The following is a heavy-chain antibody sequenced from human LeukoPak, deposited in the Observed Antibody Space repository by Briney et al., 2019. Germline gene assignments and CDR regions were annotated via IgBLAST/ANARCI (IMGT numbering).Heavy chain of an antibody. CDR1: GFTFSSYG. Sequence: GGSLRLSCRTSGFTFSSYGMIWVRQAPGKGLEWVSGISGSGFITYYADSVKGRFTISRDNSKSTLYMQMNSLRAEDTAMYYCARQMQSHGNFDSWGQGTLVTVSS. D-gene: IGHD1-26*01. CDR3: ARQMQSHGNFDS. J-gene: IGHJ4*02. V-gene: IGHV3-23*01. CDR2: ISGSGFIT.